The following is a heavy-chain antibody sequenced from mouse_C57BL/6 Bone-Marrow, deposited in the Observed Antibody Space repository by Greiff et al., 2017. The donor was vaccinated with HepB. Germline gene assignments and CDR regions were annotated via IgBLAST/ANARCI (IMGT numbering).Heavy chain of an antibody. D-gene: IGHD1-1*02. J-gene: IGHJ3*01. CDR3: ARLWPRFAY. V-gene: IGHV1-81*01. CDR2: IYPRSGNT. Sequence: VKLMESGAELARPGASVKLSCKASGYTFTSYGISWVKQRTGQGLEWIGEIYPRSGNTYYNEKFKGKATLTADKSSSTAYMELRSLTSEDSAVYFCARLWPRFAYWGQGTLVTVSA. CDR1: GYTFTSYG.